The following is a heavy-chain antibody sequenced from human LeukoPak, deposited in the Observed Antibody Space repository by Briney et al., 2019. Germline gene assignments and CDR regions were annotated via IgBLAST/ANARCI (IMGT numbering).Heavy chain of an antibody. CDR1: GGSISSYY. Sequence: SETLSLTCTVSGGSISSYYWSWIRQPPGKGLEWIGRIHPSGNTNYNPSLKSRVTLSVDTSKNQFSLKLSSVTAADTAVYYCARGPPPDFDYWGRGTLVTVSS. CDR3: ARGPPPDFDY. V-gene: IGHV4-4*07. J-gene: IGHJ4*02. CDR2: IHPSGNT.